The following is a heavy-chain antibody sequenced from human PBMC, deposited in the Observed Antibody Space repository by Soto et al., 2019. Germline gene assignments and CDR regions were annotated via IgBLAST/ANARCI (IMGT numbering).Heavy chain of an antibody. CDR2: VYYSGTT. CDR3: ARTTAVPNTLRSRYFFDC. J-gene: IGHJ4*02. CDR1: GGSVSNKTYY. V-gene: IGHV4-61*01. Sequence: TSETLSLTCSVSGGSVSNKTYYWSWIRQPPGKRLEWIGYVYYSGTTNYNPSLKSRVTISADLSKNQFSLRLSSVTTADTALYYCARTTAVPNTLRSRYFFDCWGQGTLVTVSS. D-gene: IGHD4-17*01.